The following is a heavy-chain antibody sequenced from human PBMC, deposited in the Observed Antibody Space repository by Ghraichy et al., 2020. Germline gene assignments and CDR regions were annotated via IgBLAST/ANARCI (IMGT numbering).Heavy chain of an antibody. V-gene: IGHV3-23*01. Sequence: GGSLRLSCAASGITFSSYAMSWVRQAPGKGLEWVSAISGSGGSTYYADSVKGRFTISRDNSKNTLYLQMNSLRAEDTAVYHCAKLVAVVPAVIPDWGQGTLVTVSS. CDR3: AKLVAVVPAVIPD. D-gene: IGHD2-2*02. J-gene: IGHJ4*02. CDR2: ISGSGGST. CDR1: GITFSSYA.